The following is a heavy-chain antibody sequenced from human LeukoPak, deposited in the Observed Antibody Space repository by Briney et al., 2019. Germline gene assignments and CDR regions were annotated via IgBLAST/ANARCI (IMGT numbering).Heavy chain of an antibody. Sequence: PGGSLRLSCAASGFTFSSYAMSWVRQAPGKGLEWVSAISGSGGSTYYADSVKGRFTISRDNSKNTLYLQMNSLRAEDTAVYYCAKATSSGWYKSWDYWGQGTLVTVSS. V-gene: IGHV3-23*01. J-gene: IGHJ4*02. CDR1: GFTFSSYA. CDR2: ISGSGGST. D-gene: IGHD6-19*01. CDR3: AKATSSGWYKSWDY.